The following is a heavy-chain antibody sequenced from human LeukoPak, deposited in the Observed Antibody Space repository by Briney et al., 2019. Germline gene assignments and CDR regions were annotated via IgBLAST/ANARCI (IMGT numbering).Heavy chain of an antibody. J-gene: IGHJ4*02. CDR3: ASSGSYRFDY. CDR1: GFTFSSYA. V-gene: IGHV3-48*02. CDR2: ITASGTAM. D-gene: IGHD1-26*01. Sequence: GRSLRLSCAASGFTFSSYAMHWVRQAPGKGLEWVSHITASGTAMFYADSVKGRFTISRDNAKNSLYLQMNSLRDEDTAVYYCASSGSYRFDYWGQGTLVTVSS.